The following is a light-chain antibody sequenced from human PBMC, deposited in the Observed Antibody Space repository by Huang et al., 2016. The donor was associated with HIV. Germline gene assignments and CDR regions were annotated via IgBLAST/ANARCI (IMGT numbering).Light chain of an antibody. V-gene: IGKV3-11*01. CDR3: QQRSNWPIT. J-gene: IGKJ5*01. Sequence: EIVLIQSPATLSLSPGERATLSCRASQSVSSYLAWYQQKPGQTPRLLIYDTSNRATGIPARFSGSWSGTDFTLTISSLEPEDFAVYYCQQRSNWPITFGQGTRLEIK. CDR2: DTS. CDR1: QSVSSY.